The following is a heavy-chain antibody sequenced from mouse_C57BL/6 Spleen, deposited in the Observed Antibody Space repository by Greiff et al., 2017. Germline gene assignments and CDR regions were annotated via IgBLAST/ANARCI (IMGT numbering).Heavy chain of an antibody. J-gene: IGHJ4*01. Sequence: EVQLVESGGDLVKPGGSLKLSCAASGFTFSSYAMAWVRQTPDKRLEWVATISSGDSYTYYPDSVKGRVTIARDNAKNTLYLQMSSLKSEDTAMYCCARLDSSGYRAMDYWGQGTSVTVSS. CDR1: GFTFSSYA. D-gene: IGHD3-2*02. CDR2: ISSGDSYT. CDR3: ARLDSSGYRAMDY. V-gene: IGHV5-6*01.